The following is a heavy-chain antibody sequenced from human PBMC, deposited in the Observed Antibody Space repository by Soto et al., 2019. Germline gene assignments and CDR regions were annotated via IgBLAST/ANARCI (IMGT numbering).Heavy chain of an antibody. V-gene: IGHV3-9*01. D-gene: IGHD2-2*01. Sequence: EVQLVESGGGLVQPGRSLRLSCAASGFTFDDYAMHWVRQAPGKGLEWVSGISWNSGSIGYADSVKGQFTISRDNAKNSLYLQMNSLRAEDTALYYCAKGGYCSSSSCYVDYWGQGTLVTVSS. CDR1: GFTFDDYA. CDR2: ISWNSGSI. CDR3: AKGGYCSSSSCYVDY. J-gene: IGHJ4*02.